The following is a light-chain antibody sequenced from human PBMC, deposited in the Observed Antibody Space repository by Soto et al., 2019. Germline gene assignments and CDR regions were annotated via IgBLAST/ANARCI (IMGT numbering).Light chain of an antibody. CDR3: QQANSFLRT. CDR1: HSISSW. J-gene: IGKJ1*01. Sequence: DIQMTQSPSSVSASVGDRVTITCRASHSISSWLAWYQQKPGKAPKLLIYAASSLQSGVPSRFSGGGSGTDFTLTISSLQPEDFATYYCQQANSFLRTFGQGTKVEIK. CDR2: AAS. V-gene: IGKV1-12*01.